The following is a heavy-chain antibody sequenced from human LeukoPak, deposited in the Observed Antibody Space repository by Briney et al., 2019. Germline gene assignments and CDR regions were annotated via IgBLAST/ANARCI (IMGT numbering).Heavy chain of an antibody. D-gene: IGHD2-15*01. CDR3: AREMWYPDY. V-gene: IGHV1-2*02. CDR2: IKPKSGGT. CDR1: GYTFTDYF. Sequence: ASVKVSCKASGYTFTDYFLYWVRQAPGQGFEWVGWIKPKSGGTNYARDFQGRVTMTRDTSISTAYMELSRLRSDDTAVYYCAREMWYPDYWGQGTLVTVSS. J-gene: IGHJ4*02.